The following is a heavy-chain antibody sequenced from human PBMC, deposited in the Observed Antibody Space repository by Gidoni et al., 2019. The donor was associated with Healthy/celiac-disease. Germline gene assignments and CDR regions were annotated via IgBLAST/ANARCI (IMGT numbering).Heavy chain of an antibody. V-gene: IGHV3-7*01. D-gene: IGHD3-22*01. CDR2: IKQDGSEK. J-gene: IGHJ4*02. CDR1: GFTFSSYW. CDR3: ARGAGGYYYWTVVDY. Sequence: EVQLVVSGGGLVQPGGSLRLSCAASGFTFSSYWMSWVRQAPGKGLEWVANIKQDGSEKYYVDSVKGRFTISRDNAKNSLYLQMNSLRAEDTAVYYCARGAGGYYYWTVVDYWGQGTLVTVSS.